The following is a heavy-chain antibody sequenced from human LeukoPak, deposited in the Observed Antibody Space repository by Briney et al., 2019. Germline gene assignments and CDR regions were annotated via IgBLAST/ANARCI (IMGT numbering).Heavy chain of an antibody. J-gene: IGHJ4*02. CDR2: ITWDGYTT. CDR1: GFIFDDFT. V-gene: IGHV3-43*01. Sequence: GGSLRLSCAASGFIFDDFTMPWVRQPPGGGLEWVSLITWDGYTTKYADSVKGRFTISRDNSKNSLYLQMNSLRREDTASYYCVKERATVINPLAFDNWGQGTLVPVSS. CDR3: VKERATVINPLAFDN. D-gene: IGHD2/OR15-2a*01.